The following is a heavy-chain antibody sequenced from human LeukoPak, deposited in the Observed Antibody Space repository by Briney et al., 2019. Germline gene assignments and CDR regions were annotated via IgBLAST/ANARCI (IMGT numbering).Heavy chain of an antibody. D-gene: IGHD1-1*01. J-gene: IGHJ4*02. Sequence: GASVKVSCKASGYTFTGYYMHWVRQAPGQGLEWMGWINPNSGGTNYAQKFQGWVTMTRDTSISTAYMELSRLRSDDTAVYYCARGPLSGQLEETYFDYWGQGTLVTVSS. CDR2: INPNSGGT. V-gene: IGHV1-2*04. CDR1: GYTFTGYY. CDR3: ARGPLSGQLEETYFDY.